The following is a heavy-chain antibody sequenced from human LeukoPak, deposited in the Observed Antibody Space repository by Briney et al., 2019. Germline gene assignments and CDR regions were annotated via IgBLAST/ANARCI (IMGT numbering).Heavy chain of an antibody. CDR2: IKQDGSEK. J-gene: IGHJ3*02. V-gene: IGHV3-7*01. D-gene: IGHD2-2*01. CDR1: GFSFSSYT. CDR3: ARVCSTSCAPAFDI. Sequence: GGSLRLSCSASGFSFSSYTMTWVRQAPGKGLEWVANIKQDGSEKYYVDSVKGRFTISRDNAKNSLYLQMNSLRAEDTAVYYCARVCSTSCAPAFDIWGQGTMVTVSS.